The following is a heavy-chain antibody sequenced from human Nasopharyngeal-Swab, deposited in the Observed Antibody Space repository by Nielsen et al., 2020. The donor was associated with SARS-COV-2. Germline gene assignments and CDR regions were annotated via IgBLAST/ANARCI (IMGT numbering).Heavy chain of an antibody. V-gene: IGHV4-39*01. J-gene: IGHJ4*02. CDR2: VYNNGDT. CDR1: GVSMSSSRSFY. D-gene: IGHD2-2*01. CDR3: TSSKT. Sequence: SETLSLTCTVSGVSMSSSRSFYWGWIRQPPGKGLEWIGSVYNNGDTFYNPSLQSRVTISVDTSENQFSLKLTSVTAADTALYYCTSSKTRGQGVLVTVSS.